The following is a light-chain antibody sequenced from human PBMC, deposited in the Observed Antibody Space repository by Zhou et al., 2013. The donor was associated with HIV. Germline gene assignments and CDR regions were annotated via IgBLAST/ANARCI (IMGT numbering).Light chain of an antibody. CDR2: KTS. CDR1: QSISTW. V-gene: IGKV1-5*03. Sequence: DIQMTQSPSTLSASVGDRVTITCRASQSISTWLAWYQQKPGQAPKLLIFKTSTLESGVPSRFSGSGSGTEFTLTITSLQPDDFATYYCQHYNSYSWTFGQGTKVE. J-gene: IGKJ1*01. CDR3: QHYNSYSWT.